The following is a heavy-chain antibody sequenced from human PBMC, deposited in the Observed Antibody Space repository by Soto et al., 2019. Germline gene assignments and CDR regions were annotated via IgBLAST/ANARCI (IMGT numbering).Heavy chain of an antibody. CDR3: ARDGLGTTRRYFDY. V-gene: IGHV1-69*08. Sequence: QVQLVQSGAEVQKTGSSVKVSCKASGGTFPRYTITWVRQAPGQGLEWVGKIIPVRGTADYAQKFQGRVAITADKSTTTAYMELSSLRSEDTAIYYCARDGLGTTRRYFDYWGQGTLVTVSS. J-gene: IGHJ4*02. CDR2: IIPVRGTA. CDR1: GGTFPRYT. D-gene: IGHD1-1*01.